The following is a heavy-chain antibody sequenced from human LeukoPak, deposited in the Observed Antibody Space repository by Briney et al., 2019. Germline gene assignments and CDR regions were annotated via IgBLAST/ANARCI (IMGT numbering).Heavy chain of an antibody. D-gene: IGHD2-21*02. J-gene: IGHJ6*02. Sequence: ASVKVSCKASGYTFTSYDINWVRQATGQGLEWMGWMNPNSGNTGYAQKFQGRVTMTRNTSISTAYMELNSLRSEDTAVYYCARPMTENYYYYVMDVWGQGTTVTVSS. CDR1: GYTFTSYD. V-gene: IGHV1-8*01. CDR3: ARPMTENYYYYVMDV. CDR2: MNPNSGNT.